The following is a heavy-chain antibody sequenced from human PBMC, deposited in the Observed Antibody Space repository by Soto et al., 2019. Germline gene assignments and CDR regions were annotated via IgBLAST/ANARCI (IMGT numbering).Heavy chain of an antibody. CDR1: GYTFTGYY. CDR2: INPNSGGT. CDR3: ARTYYDFWSGPVPTYGMDV. V-gene: IGHV1-2*02. D-gene: IGHD3-3*01. Sequence: ASVKVSCRASGYTFTGYYMHWVRQAPGQGLEWMGWINPNSGGTNYAQKFQGRVTMTRDTSISTAYMELSRLRSDDTAVYYCARTYYDFWSGPVPTYGMDVWGQGTTVTVSS. J-gene: IGHJ6*02.